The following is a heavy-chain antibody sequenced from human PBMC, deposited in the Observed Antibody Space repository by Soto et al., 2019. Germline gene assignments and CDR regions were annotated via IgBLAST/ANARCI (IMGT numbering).Heavy chain of an antibody. V-gene: IGHV2-70*04. J-gene: IGHJ4*02. Sequence: SGPTLVNPTQTLTLTCTFSGFSLSTSGMRVSWIRQPPGKALEWLARIDWDDDKFYSTSLKTRLTISKDTSKNQVVLTMTNMDPVDTATYYCARTPHYYYDSSGYDGRFDYWGQGTLVTVSS. CDR1: GFSLSTSGMR. CDR3: ARTPHYYYDSSGYDGRFDY. D-gene: IGHD3-22*01. CDR2: IDWDDDK.